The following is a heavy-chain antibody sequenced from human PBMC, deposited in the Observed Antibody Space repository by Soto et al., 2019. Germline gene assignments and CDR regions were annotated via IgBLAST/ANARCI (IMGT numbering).Heavy chain of an antibody. V-gene: IGHV4-31*03. Sequence: PSETLSLTCTVSGGSISSGGYYWSWIRQHPGKGLEWIGYIYYSGSTYYNPSLKSRVTISVDTSKNQFSLKLSSVTAADTAVYYCAKSLYYYGSGMVSYGMDVWGQGTTVTVSS. D-gene: IGHD3-10*01. CDR2: IYYSGST. CDR1: GGSISSGGYY. CDR3: AKSLYYYGSGMVSYGMDV. J-gene: IGHJ6*02.